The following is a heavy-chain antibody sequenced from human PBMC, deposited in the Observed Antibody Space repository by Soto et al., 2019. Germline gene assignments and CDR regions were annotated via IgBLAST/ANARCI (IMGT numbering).Heavy chain of an antibody. CDR2: IIPIFGTA. D-gene: IGHD3-16*02. J-gene: IGHJ6*02. V-gene: IGHV1-69*13. CDR3: AREITFGGVIGLYGMDV. Sequence: ASVKVSCKASGGTFSSYASSWVRQDPGQGLEWMGGIIPIFGTANYAQKFQGRVTITADESTSTAYMELSSLRSEDTAVYYCAREITFGGVIGLYGMDVWGQGTTVTVSS. CDR1: GGTFSSYA.